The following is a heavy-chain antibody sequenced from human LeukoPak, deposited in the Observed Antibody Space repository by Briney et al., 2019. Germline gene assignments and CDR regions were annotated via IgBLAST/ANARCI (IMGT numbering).Heavy chain of an antibody. Sequence: PSETLSLTCTVSDGSIKNGTFYWSWIRQSPGKGLEWLGNIYYRGDSYYTPSLKRRLTISVDTSRNHFSLELRSVTAADTAVYYCARESIAAVGAQVPTHYFDYWGQGTLVTVSS. V-gene: IGHV4-39*07. CDR2: IYYRGDS. D-gene: IGHD6-13*01. J-gene: IGHJ4*02. CDR1: DGSIKNGTFY. CDR3: ARESIAAVGAQVPTHYFDY.